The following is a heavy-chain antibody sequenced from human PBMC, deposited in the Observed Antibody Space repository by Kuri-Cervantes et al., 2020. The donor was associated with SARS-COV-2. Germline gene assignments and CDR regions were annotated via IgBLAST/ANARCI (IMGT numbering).Heavy chain of an antibody. CDR3: ATQLGGVEYSSSGSGAFDI. J-gene: IGHJ3*02. Sequence: GESLKISCKGSGYSFTSYWIGWVRQMPGKGLEWMGIIYPGYSDTRYSPSFQGQVTISADKSISTAYLQWSSLKASDTAMYYCATQLGGVEYSSSGSGAFDIWGQGTMVTVSS. CDR1: GYSFTSYW. V-gene: IGHV5-51*01. D-gene: IGHD6-6*01. CDR2: IYPGYSDT.